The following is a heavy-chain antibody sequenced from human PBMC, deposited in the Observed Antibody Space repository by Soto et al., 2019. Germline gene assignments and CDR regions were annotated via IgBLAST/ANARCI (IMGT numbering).Heavy chain of an antibody. Sequence: SETLSLTCSVSGCAINNDYYSWGWIRQPPGKGLEWIGRIYYSGRTYYNPSLKSRVTISVDTSKNQFSLKLSSVTAADTAVYYCASPRGGAVAGNWFDPWGQGTLVTVSS. CDR1: GCAINNDYYS. D-gene: IGHD6-19*01. J-gene: IGHJ5*02. CDR3: ASPRGGAVAGNWFDP. CDR2: IYYSGRT. V-gene: IGHV4-39*01.